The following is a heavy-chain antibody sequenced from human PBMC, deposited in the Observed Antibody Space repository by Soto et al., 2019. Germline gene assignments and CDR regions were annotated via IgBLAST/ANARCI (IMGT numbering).Heavy chain of an antibody. CDR2: MYHSGST. J-gene: IGHJ4*02. CDR1: GGSISSGGYS. V-gene: IGHV4-30-2*01. Sequence: SETLSLTFAVSGGSISSGGYSWSWIRQPPGKGLEWIGYMYHSGSTYYNPSLKSRVTISIDRSKNQFSLKLSSVAAADTAVYYCASVPAYWGQGILVTFSS. CDR3: ASVPAY. D-gene: IGHD2-2*01.